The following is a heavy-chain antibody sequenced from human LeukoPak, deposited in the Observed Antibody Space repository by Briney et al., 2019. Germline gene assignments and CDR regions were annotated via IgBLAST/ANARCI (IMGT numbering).Heavy chain of an antibody. V-gene: IGHV4-59*01. CDR2: IYYSGST. J-gene: IGHJ4*02. CDR1: GGSISSYY. D-gene: IGHD4-17*01. CDR3: ARVRDDYGDYHFDY. Sequence: SETLSLTCTVSGGSISSYYWRWIRQPPGKGLEWIGYIYYSGSTNYNPSLKSRVTISVDTSKNQFSLKLSSVTAADTAVYYCARVRDDYGDYHFDYWGQGTLVTVS.